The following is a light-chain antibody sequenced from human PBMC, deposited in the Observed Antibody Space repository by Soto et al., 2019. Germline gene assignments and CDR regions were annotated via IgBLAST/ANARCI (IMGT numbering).Light chain of an antibody. Sequence: AIQLTQSPSSLSASVGDRVTIACRTGQDIGTALAWYRQKPGRAPELLIYSASTLHTGVSSRFAGGGSATDFTLTISSLQPEDFADYFCQQFKHSPLTFGGGPRCRS. CDR2: SAS. J-gene: IGKJ4*01. CDR1: QDIGTA. CDR3: QQFKHSPLT. V-gene: IGKV1D-13*01.